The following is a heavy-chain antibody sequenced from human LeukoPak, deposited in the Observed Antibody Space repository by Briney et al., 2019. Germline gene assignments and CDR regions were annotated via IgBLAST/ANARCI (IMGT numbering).Heavy chain of an antibody. CDR2: IKEDGSEK. Sequence: PGGSLRLSCAASGFTFSRNWMSWVRQAPGKGLDWVANIKEDGSEKYYVDSVKGRLTISRDNAKNSLYLQMNSLRAEDTAVYYCARVTTIFGVLKYYYYMDVWGKGTTVTVSS. D-gene: IGHD3-3*01. CDR3: ARVTTIFGVLKYYYYMDV. V-gene: IGHV3-7*01. CDR1: GFTFSRNW. J-gene: IGHJ6*03.